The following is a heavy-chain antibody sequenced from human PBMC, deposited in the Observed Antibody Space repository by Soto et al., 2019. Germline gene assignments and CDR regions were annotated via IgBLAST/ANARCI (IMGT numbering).Heavy chain of an antibody. V-gene: IGHV5-10-1*01. D-gene: IGHD1-7*01. CDR2: IDPSDSYT. J-gene: IGHJ6*02. Sequence: PGESLKISCKGSGYSFTSYWISWVRQMPGKGLEWMGRIDPSDSYTNYSPSFQGHVTISADKSISTAYLQWSSLKASDTAMYYCARPNGGRPTNWNYVHYYYYGMDVWGQGTTVTVSS. CDR1: GYSFTSYW. CDR3: ARPNGGRPTNWNYVHYYYYGMDV.